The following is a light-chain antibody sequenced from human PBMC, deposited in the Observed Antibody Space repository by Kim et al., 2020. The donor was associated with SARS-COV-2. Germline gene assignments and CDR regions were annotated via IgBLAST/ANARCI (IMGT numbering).Light chain of an antibody. V-gene: IGLV1-44*01. CDR2: SND. CDR1: RPNIGRNA. Sequence: GQRVTISCAGSRPNIGRNAVSWYQQLPGTDPKHVVYSNDQRPSGVPDRFSGSRSGTSASLAISGLQSEDEADYYCAAWDDSLYGRRFGGGTKVTVL. CDR3: AAWDDSLYGRR. J-gene: IGLJ3*02.